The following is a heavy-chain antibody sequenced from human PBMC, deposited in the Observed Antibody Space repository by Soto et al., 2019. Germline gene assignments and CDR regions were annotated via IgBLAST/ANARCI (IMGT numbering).Heavy chain of an antibody. D-gene: IGHD4-17*01. CDR1: GYSISSSNW. J-gene: IGHJ4*02. Sequence: SETLSLTCAVSGYSISSSNWWGWIRQPPGKGLEWIGYIYYSGSTYYNPSLKSRVTMSVDTSKNQFSLKLSSVTAVDTAVYYCARKEHGDYVGYWGQGTLVTVSS. CDR2: IYYSGST. CDR3: ARKEHGDYVGY. V-gene: IGHV4-28*01.